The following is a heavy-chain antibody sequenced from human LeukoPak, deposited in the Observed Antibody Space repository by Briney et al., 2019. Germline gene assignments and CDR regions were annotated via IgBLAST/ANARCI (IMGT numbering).Heavy chain of an antibody. CDR2: INSSGGST. V-gene: IGHV1-46*01. D-gene: IGHD1-26*01. CDR1: GYTFTSYY. Sequence: ASVKVSCTASGYTFTSYYMHWVRQAPGQGLEWMGIINSSGGSTSCAQKFQGRVTMTRDTSTSTFYMELSSLRSEDTAVYYCARSGSYRYFDLWGRGTLVTVSS. J-gene: IGHJ2*01. CDR3: ARSGSYRYFDL.